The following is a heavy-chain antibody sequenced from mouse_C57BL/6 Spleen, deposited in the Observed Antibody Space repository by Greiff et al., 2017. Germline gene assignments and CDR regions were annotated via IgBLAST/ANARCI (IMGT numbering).Heavy chain of an antibody. J-gene: IGHJ3*01. CDR1: GYTFTDYN. CDR3: AREAQLRLQGFAY. V-gene: IGHV1-18*01. Sequence: VQLQQSGPELVKPGASVKIPCKASGYTFTDYNMDWVKQSHGKSLEWIGDINPNNGGTIYNQKFKGKATLTVDKSSSTAYMELRSLTSEDTAVYYCAREAQLRLQGFAYWGQGTLVTVSA. CDR2: INPNNGGT. D-gene: IGHD3-1*01.